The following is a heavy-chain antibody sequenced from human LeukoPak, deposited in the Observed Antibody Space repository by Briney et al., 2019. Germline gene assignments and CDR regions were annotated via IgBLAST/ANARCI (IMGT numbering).Heavy chain of an antibody. D-gene: IGHD3-22*01. CDR3: AKDRAGYYYDSSGYPFDAFDI. J-gene: IGHJ3*02. CDR2: ISGSGGST. Sequence: GGSLRLSCAASGFTFSSYAMSWVRQAPGKGLEWVSAISGSGGSTHYADSVKGRCTISRDNSKNTLYLQMNSLRAENTAVYYCAKDRAGYYYDSSGYPFDAFDIWGQGTMATVSS. CDR1: GFTFSSYA. V-gene: IGHV3-23*01.